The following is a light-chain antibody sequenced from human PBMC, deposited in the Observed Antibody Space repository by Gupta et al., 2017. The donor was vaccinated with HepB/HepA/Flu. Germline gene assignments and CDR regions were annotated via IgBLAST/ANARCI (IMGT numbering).Light chain of an antibody. CDR1: QSVSSN. CDR3: QQDNSWPLT. Sequence: EIVMTQSPATLSVSPGERATLSCRASQSVSSNLAWYQRKPGQAPRLLIYGPSTRATGIPARFSGSGSETEFTLTISSLQSEDFAVYYCQQDNSWPLTFGHGTKVEIK. CDR2: GPS. J-gene: IGKJ3*01. V-gene: IGKV3-15*01.